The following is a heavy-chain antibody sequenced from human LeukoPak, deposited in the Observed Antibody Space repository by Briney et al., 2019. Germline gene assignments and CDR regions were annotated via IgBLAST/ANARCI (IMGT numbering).Heavy chain of an antibody. V-gene: IGHV3-48*04. CDR2: IGTSGTTI. D-gene: IGHD1-26*01. CDR1: GFTFSSYT. J-gene: IGHJ5*01. CDR3: ARDREVNWFDS. Sequence: GGSLRLSCAASGFTFSSYTMNWVRQPPGKGLEWVSNIGTSGTTIYYADSVKGRFTISRDNAKNSLYLQMTNIRVEDTAVYYCARDREVNWFDSWGQGTLVTVSS.